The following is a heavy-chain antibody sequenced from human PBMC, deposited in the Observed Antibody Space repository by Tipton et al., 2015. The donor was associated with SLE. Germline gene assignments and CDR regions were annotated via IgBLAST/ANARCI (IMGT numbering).Heavy chain of an antibody. Sequence: TLSLTCTVSGGSISSSSYYRGWIRQPPGKGLEWIGSIDYSGRTYYTPSLKSQLTISVDTSENQFSLKLNSVTAADTAFYYCARRTSGYAPDYWGQGTLVTVSS. D-gene: IGHD5-12*01. J-gene: IGHJ4*02. CDR2: IDYSGRT. CDR1: GGSISSSSYY. V-gene: IGHV4-39*07. CDR3: ARRTSGYAPDY.